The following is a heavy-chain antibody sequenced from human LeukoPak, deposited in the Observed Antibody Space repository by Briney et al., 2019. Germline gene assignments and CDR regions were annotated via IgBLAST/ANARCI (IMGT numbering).Heavy chain of an antibody. CDR3: ARVMRYYDSFDY. Sequence: ASVKVSCTASGYTFTSYGISWVRQAPGQGLEWMGWISAYNGNTNYAQKLQGRVTMTTDTFTSTAYMELRSLRSDDTAVYYCARVMRYYDSFDYWGQGTLVTVSS. CDR1: GYTFTSYG. CDR2: ISAYNGNT. J-gene: IGHJ4*02. V-gene: IGHV1-18*01. D-gene: IGHD3-22*01.